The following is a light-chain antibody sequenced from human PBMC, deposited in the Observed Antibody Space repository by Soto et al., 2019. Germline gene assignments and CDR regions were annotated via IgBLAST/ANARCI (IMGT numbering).Light chain of an antibody. J-gene: IGLJ2*01. CDR3: QSYDSNNHVV. V-gene: IGLV6-57*04. CDR2: EDN. Sequence: NFMLTQPHAVSECPGKTVTISCTRSSGSIASNYVQWYQQRPGSAPTTVIYEDNHRPSGIPDRFSGSIDSSSNSASLTISGLKTEDEADYYCQSYDSNNHVVFGGGIKVTVL. CDR1: SGSIASNY.